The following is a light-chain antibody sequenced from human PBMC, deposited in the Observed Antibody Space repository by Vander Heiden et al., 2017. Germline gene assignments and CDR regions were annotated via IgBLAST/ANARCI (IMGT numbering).Light chain of an antibody. V-gene: IGKV3-11*01. Sequence: EIVLTQSPATLSLSPGERATLSCRASQSVSRYLAWYQQKPGQAPRLLIYDASNRATGIPARFSGSGSGTDFTLTISSLEPEDFAVYYCQQRSNWPPLNFGGGTKVEIK. CDR3: QQRSNWPPLN. CDR1: QSVSRY. CDR2: DAS. J-gene: IGKJ4*01.